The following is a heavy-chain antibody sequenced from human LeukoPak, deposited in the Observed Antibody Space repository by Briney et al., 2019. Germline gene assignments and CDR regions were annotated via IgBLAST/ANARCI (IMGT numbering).Heavy chain of an antibody. CDR3: ARVPDTAMPYGDY. V-gene: IGHV3-21*01. D-gene: IGHD5-18*01. Sequence: GGSLRLSCAASGFTFSSYSMNWVRQAPGKGLEWVSSISSTSSYIYYADSVKGRFTISRDNAKKSLYLQMNSLRVEDTAVCYCARVPDTAMPYGDYWGRGTLVTVSS. CDR1: GFTFSSYS. J-gene: IGHJ4*02. CDR2: ISSTSSYI.